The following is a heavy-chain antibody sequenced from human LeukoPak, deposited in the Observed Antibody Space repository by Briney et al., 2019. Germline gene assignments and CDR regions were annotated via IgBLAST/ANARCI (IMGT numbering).Heavy chain of an antibody. CDR2: IWYDGSNK. Sequence: GGSLRLSCAASGFTFSSSWMHWVRQAPGKGLEWVAVIWYDGSNKYYADSVKGRFTISRDNSKNTLYLQMNSLRAEDTAVYYCARSTNRSNDYWDQGTLVTVSS. CDR1: GFTFSSSW. V-gene: IGHV3-33*08. CDR3: ARSTNRSNDY. D-gene: IGHD1-14*01. J-gene: IGHJ4*02.